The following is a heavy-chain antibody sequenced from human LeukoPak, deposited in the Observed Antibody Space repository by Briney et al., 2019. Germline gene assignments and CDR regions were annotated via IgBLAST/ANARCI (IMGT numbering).Heavy chain of an antibody. CDR1: GDSISSSSYY. D-gene: IGHD5-18*01. J-gene: IGHJ4*02. CDR3: ARTEVWIQLWEY. V-gene: IGHV4-39*01. CDR2: IYYSGST. Sequence: PSETLSLTCTVSGDSISSSSYYWGWIRQPPGKGLEWIGSIYYSGSTYYNPSLKSRVTISVDTSKNQFSLKLSSVTAADTAVYYCARTEVWIQLWEYWGQGTLVTVSS.